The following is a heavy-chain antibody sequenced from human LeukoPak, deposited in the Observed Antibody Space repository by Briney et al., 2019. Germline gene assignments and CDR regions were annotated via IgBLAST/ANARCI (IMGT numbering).Heavy chain of an antibody. J-gene: IGHJ3*01. CDR2: ISSSSSTI. D-gene: IGHD5-24*01. CDR3: AKNVEMATILDAFDL. CDR1: GFTFSSYS. Sequence: GGSLRLSCAASGFTFSSYSMNWVRQAPGKGLEWVSYISSSSSTIYYADSVKGRFTISRDNAKNSLYLQMNSLRAEDTAVYYCAKNVEMATILDAFDLWGQGTMVTVSS. V-gene: IGHV3-48*01.